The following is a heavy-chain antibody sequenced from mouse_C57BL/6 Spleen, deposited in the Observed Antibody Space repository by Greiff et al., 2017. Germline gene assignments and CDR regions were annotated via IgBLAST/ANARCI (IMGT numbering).Heavy chain of an antibody. D-gene: IGHD2-4*01. J-gene: IGHJ1*03. V-gene: IGHV1-76*01. Sequence: VQLQESGAELVRPGASVKLSCKASGYNFTDYYINWVKQRPGQGLEWIARIYPGSGNTYYNEKFKGKATLTAEKSSSTAYMQPSSLASEDAAVYFCARMGYDDDDFDVGGTGTTVTVSS. CDR2: IYPGSGNT. CDR1: GYNFTDYY. CDR3: ARMGYDDDDFDV.